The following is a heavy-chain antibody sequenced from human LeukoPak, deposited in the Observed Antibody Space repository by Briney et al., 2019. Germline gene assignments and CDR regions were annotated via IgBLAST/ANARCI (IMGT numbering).Heavy chain of an antibody. V-gene: IGHV4-39*01. CDR2: IYHSGST. Sequence: SETLPLTCTVSGGSITSSTYNWGWIRQPPWKGLEWFGSIYHSGSTFYNPSLKSRVTISINTSKNQFSLKLSSVTAADTAVYYCASQPYYDSSGYYFYWGQGTLVTVSS. CDR3: ASQPYYDSSGYYFY. D-gene: IGHD3-22*01. CDR1: GGSITSSTYN. J-gene: IGHJ4*02.